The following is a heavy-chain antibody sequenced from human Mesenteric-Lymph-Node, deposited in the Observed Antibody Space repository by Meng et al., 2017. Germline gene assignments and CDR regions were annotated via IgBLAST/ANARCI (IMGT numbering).Heavy chain of an antibody. CDR2: INPHTGGI. CDR3: AKIGSNHQFDL. J-gene: IGHJ4*02. D-gene: IGHD4-11*01. CDR1: GDTFTVYY. Sequence: QVQLVQSGAEGQKPGASGKVPCKASGDTFTVYYMHWVRQAPGQGLEWMGRINPHTGGINYAQEFQGRVAMTRDTSISTAYMELSRLRTDDTAVYYCAKIGSNHQFDLWGQGTLVTVSS. V-gene: IGHV1-2*06.